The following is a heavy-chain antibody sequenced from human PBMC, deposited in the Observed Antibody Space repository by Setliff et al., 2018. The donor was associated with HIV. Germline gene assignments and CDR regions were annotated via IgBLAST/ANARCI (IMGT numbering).Heavy chain of an antibody. D-gene: IGHD6-19*01. CDR2: IYYSGST. CDR1: GFTFSSYW. J-gene: IGHJ4*02. CDR3: ARQQHSSDLKIWNY. V-gene: IGHV4-39*01. Sequence: TSETLRLSCAASGFTFSSYWMSWVRQAPGKGLEWVGSIYYSGSTYYSPSLKSRVTISVDTSKNQFSLTLTSVTAADTAVYYCARQQHSSDLKIWNYWGQGTLVTVSS.